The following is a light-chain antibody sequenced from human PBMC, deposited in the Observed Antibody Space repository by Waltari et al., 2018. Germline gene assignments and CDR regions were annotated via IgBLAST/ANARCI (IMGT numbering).Light chain of an antibody. CDR1: QDIASW. Sequence: QMTQSPLSVSASIGDRVAISCRASQDIASWLAWYQQHPGKAPRLLVYAASNLQSGVPSRFSGSGSGTNFTLTITSLQPEDFATYYCQQTDSPPFTFGPGTKLDI. CDR2: AAS. V-gene: IGKV1-12*02. J-gene: IGKJ3*01. CDR3: QQTDSPPFT.